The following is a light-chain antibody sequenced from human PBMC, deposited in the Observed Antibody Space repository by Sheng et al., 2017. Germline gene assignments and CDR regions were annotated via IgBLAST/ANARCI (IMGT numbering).Light chain of an antibody. V-gene: IGLV3-19*01. CDR3: NSRDINLHVV. Sequence: SSELTQDPRCVCGLGTDSQDHMPGGRASEAIFQAGTSRSQGRPLYFSSMLKTPGLQGSHDRFSGSTSGNTASLTITGAQAEDEADYYCNSRDINLHVVFGRGTKLTVL. J-gene: IGLJ2*01. CDR1: ASEAI. CDR2: LKT.